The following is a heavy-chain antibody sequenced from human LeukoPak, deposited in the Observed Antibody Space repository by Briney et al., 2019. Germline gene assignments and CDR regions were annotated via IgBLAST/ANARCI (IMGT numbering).Heavy chain of an antibody. D-gene: IGHD3-10*01. J-gene: IGHJ5*02. CDR2: IYYSGST. CDR1: GGSISSSSYF. V-gene: IGHV4-39*01. CDR3: ARRYYGSGNPFDP. Sequence: SETLSLTCTVSGGSISSSSYFWGWIRQSPGKGLEWIGNIYYSGSTHYNPSLKSRVTISVDTSKNQFSLKLTSVTAADTALYYCARRYYGSGNPFDPWGQGTLVTVSS.